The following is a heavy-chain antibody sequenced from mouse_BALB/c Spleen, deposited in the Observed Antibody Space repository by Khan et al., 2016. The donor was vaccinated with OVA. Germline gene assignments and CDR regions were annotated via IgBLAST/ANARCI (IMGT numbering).Heavy chain of an antibody. CDR3: TRDGNYAHWYFDV. V-gene: IGHV5-6-4*01. CDR1: GFSFSTYT. D-gene: IGHD2-1*01. CDR2: ISSGSTYT. J-gene: IGHJ1*01. Sequence: EVELVESGGGLVKPGGSLKLSCAASGFSFSTYTMSWVRQTPEKRLEWVATISSGSTYTYYPASVRGRFTISRDNAKNTLYLQMRRLKSEDTAMYYCTRDGNYAHWYFDVWGAGTTVTVSS.